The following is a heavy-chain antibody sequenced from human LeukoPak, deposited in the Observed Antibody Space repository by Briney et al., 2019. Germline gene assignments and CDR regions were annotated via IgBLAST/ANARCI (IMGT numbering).Heavy chain of an antibody. CDR2: ISYDGSNK. CDR1: GFTFSSYG. CDR3: AKVGIAAAGTGSDY. J-gene: IGHJ4*02. V-gene: IGHV3-30*18. Sequence: GGSLRLTCAASGFTFSSYGMHWVRQAPVKGLEWVAVISYDGSNKYYADSVKGRFTISRDNSKNTLYLQMNSLRAEDTAVYYCAKVGIAAAGTGSDYWGQGTLVTVSS. D-gene: IGHD6-13*01.